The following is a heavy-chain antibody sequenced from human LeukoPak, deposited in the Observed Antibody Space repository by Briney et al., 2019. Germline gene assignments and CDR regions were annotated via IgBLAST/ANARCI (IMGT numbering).Heavy chain of an antibody. J-gene: IGHJ4*02. Sequence: PGGSLRLSCAASGFTVSSKYMSWVRQAPGKGLEWVSVIYSGGSTYYPDSVKGRFTIPRDKSKNTLYLQMNSLRAEDTAVYYCARDGLNNLAFDYGGQGTLVTVPS. CDR3: ARDGLNNLAFDY. V-gene: IGHV3-66*01. D-gene: IGHD1/OR15-1a*01. CDR1: GFTVSSKY. CDR2: IYSGGST.